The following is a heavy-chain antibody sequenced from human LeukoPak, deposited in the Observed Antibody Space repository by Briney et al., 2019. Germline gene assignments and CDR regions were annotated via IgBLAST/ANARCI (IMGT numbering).Heavy chain of an antibody. CDR3: ARGYCSSTSCYAVDY. D-gene: IGHD2-2*01. J-gene: IGHJ4*02. CDR1: GFTFSSYG. Sequence: GRSLRLSCAASGFTFSSYGMHWVRQAPGKGLEWVALIWYDGSNKYYADSVKGRFTISRDNSKNTLYLQMNSLRAEDTAVYYCARGYCSSTSCYAVDYWGQGTLVTVSS. CDR2: IWYDGSNK. V-gene: IGHV3-33*01.